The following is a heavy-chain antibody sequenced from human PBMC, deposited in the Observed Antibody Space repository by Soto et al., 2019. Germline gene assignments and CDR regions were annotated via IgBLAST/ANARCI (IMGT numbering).Heavy chain of an antibody. CDR2: VTSNGGST. V-gene: IGHV3-64*01. CDR3: ARDHQMDY. Sequence: EVQLVESGGGLVQPGGSLRLSCAASGFTFSNYAMHWVRQAPGTGLEYVSTVTSNGGSTYYANSVKGRFTISRDNSKNTLYLQMGSLRTEDMGVYYCARDHQMDYWGQGTLVTVSS. J-gene: IGHJ4*02. D-gene: IGHD2-2*03. CDR1: GFTFSNYA.